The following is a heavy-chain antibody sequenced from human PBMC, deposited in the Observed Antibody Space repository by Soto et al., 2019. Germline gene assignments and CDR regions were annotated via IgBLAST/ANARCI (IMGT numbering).Heavy chain of an antibody. CDR1: EFTFSNYA. D-gene: IGHD1-1*01. CDR3: SRDDSDGFFN. Sequence: ASVKVSCAGSEFTFSNYAMTWVRQAPGKGLEWVSAISVGGGITKYADSVKGRFTISRDDSKKTAYLQMNNLESEDTAVYYCSRDDSDGFFNWGLGTLVT. V-gene: IGHV3-23*01. J-gene: IGHJ4*02. CDR2: ISVGGGIT.